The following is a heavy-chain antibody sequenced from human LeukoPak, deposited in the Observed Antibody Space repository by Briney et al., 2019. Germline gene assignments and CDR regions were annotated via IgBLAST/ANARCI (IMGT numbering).Heavy chain of an antibody. CDR1: GYTFTSYD. Sequence: GASVKVSCKASGYTFTSYDINWVRQAPGQGLEWMGRIIPILGIANYAQKFQGRVTITADKSTSTAYMELRSLRSDDTAVYYCATKSGDSSGTDAFDIWGQGTMVTVSS. V-gene: IGHV1-69*04. D-gene: IGHD3-22*01. J-gene: IGHJ3*02. CDR2: IIPILGIA. CDR3: ATKSGDSSGTDAFDI.